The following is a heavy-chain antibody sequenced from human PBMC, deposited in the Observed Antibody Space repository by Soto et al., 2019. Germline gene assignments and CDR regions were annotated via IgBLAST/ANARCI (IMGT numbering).Heavy chain of an antibody. CDR2: IYSHAKA. CDR1: GGSLSNYN. D-gene: IGHD2-21*01. V-gene: IGHV4-4*07. Sequence: SETLSLTCTVSGGSLSNYNWNWVRQSAAKGLEWIGLIYSHAKAYYNPSLKSRVTMARDTLNNKVSLRLSSVNAADTAKYYCARERTYQMSGDDTLDSWGLGTMVT. J-gene: IGHJ3*02. CDR3: ARERTYQMSGDDTLDS.